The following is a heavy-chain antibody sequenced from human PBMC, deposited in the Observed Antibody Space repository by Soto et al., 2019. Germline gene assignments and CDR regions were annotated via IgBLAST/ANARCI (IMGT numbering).Heavy chain of an antibody. V-gene: IGHV3-7*01. CDR3: ARRAPASGGYFDL. J-gene: IGHJ2*01. Sequence: GGALRLSCAASGVTFSNYWMSWVRHAPGKGLEWVANIKQDGSEKNYKDSVKGRLTISRDNAKNSLSVQMNSLRAEDTAVYYCARRAPASGGYFDLSGRGTLVTLSS. CDR2: IKQDGSEK. D-gene: IGHD3-16*01. CDR1: GVTFSNYW.